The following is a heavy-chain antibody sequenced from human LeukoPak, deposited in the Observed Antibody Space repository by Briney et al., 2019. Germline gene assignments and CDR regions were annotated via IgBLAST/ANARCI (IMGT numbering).Heavy chain of an antibody. CDR2: IYYSGST. V-gene: IGHV4-31*03. J-gene: IGHJ5*02. D-gene: IGHD2-2*01. CDR1: GGSITSGGYY. Sequence: SETLSLTCTVSGGSITSGGYYWSWIRQHPGKSLEWIGYIYYSGSTYHNPSLKSRVTISVDTSKNQFSLKLSSVTAADTAVYYCARVSQYQLTYNWFDPWGQGTLVTVSS. CDR3: ARVSQYQLTYNWFDP.